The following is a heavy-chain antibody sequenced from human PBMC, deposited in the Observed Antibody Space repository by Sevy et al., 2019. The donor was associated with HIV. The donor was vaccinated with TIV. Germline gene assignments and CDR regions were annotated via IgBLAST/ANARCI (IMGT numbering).Heavy chain of an antibody. CDR2: INPSGGST. CDR1: GYTFTSQY. Sequence: ASVKVSCKASGYTFTSQYMHWVRQAPGQGLEWMGIINPSGGSTSYAQKFQGRVTMTRDTSTSTVYMELSSLRSEDTAVYYCANDSDNYDILTGYYPFDYWGQGTLVTVSS. J-gene: IGHJ4*02. D-gene: IGHD3-9*01. V-gene: IGHV1-46*01. CDR3: ANDSDNYDILTGYYPFDY.